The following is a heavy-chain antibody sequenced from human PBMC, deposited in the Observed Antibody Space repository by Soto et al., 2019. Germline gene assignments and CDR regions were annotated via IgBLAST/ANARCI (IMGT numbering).Heavy chain of an antibody. CDR2: INPNSGGT. Sequence: ASVKISCKASGYTFTGYYMQCVRQAPGQGLEGMGWINPNSGGTNYAEKVQSNVTMTRGTSISTAYRALSRLRSDCTGVYYSAREPRTYSDFSIGPNENWFDPWGQGTLVTVSS. CDR1: GYTFTGYY. V-gene: IGHV1-2*02. J-gene: IGHJ5*02. CDR3: AREPRTYSDFSIGPNENWFDP. D-gene: IGHD3-3*01.